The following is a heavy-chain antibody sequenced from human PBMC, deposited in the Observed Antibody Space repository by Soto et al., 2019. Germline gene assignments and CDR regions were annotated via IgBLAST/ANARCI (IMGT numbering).Heavy chain of an antibody. CDR1: GYTFTSYD. J-gene: IGHJ5*02. D-gene: IGHD6-6*01. CDR3: ARGRAARPPHPRGP. Sequence: QVQLVQSGAEVKKPGASVKVSCKASGYTFTSYDINWVRQATGQGLEWMGWMNPNSGNTGYAQKLQGRVTMNRNTSISTAYMELSSLRSEDTAVYYCARGRAARPPHPRGPWGQGTLVTVSS. V-gene: IGHV1-8*01. CDR2: MNPNSGNT.